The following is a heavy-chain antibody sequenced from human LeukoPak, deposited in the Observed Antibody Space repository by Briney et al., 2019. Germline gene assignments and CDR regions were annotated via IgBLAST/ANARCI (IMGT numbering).Heavy chain of an antibody. CDR1: GFTFSNNW. D-gene: IGHD1-26*01. V-gene: IGHV4-4*02. CDR3: ATSGGSYYSPDAFDI. J-gene: IGHJ3*02. CDR2: IYYSGST. Sequence: PGGSLRLSCAASGFTFSNNWMTWVRQAPGKGLEWIGSIYYSGSTYYNPSLKSRVTISVDTFKNQFSLKLSSVTAADTAVYYCATSGGSYYSPDAFDIWGQGTMVTVSS.